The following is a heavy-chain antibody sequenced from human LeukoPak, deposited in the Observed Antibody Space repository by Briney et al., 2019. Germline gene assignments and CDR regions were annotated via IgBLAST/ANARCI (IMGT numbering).Heavy chain of an antibody. Sequence: GESLKISCLGSGYSFTTYWIGWVRQMPGKGLEWMGIIYPDDSDTTFSPSFQGQVTMSADKSINTAYLQWSSLKASDTAMYYCARHQDGYPFDYWGQGTLVTVSS. D-gene: IGHD5-24*01. J-gene: IGHJ4*02. V-gene: IGHV5-51*01. CDR3: ARHQDGYPFDY. CDR1: GYSFTTYW. CDR2: IYPDDSDT.